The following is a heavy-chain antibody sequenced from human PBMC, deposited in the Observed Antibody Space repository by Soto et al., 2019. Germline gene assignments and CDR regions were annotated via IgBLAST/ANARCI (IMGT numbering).Heavy chain of an antibody. CDR1: GFTFSSYA. CDR3: AKQERSSSSWIGEGY. CDR2: ISGSGGST. D-gene: IGHD6-13*01. Sequence: GGSLRLSCAASGFTFSSYAMSWVRQAPGKGLEWVSAISGSGGSTYYADSVKGRFTISRDNSKNTLYLQMNSLRAEDTAVYYCAKQERSSSSWIGEGYWGQGTLVTVSS. V-gene: IGHV3-23*01. J-gene: IGHJ4*02.